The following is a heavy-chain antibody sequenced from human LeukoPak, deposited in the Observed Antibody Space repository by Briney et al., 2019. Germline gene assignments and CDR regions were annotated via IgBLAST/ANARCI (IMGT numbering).Heavy chain of an antibody. Sequence: GGSLRLSCAASGFTFSSYEMNWVRQDPGKGLEWVSYISSSGSTIYYADSVKGRFTISRDNAKNSLYLQMNSLRAEDTAVYYCATYSSGIAAEAWQPWGQGTLVTVSS. J-gene: IGHJ5*02. V-gene: IGHV3-48*03. CDR1: GFTFSSYE. CDR3: ATYSSGIAAEAWQP. CDR2: ISSSGSTI. D-gene: IGHD6-13*01.